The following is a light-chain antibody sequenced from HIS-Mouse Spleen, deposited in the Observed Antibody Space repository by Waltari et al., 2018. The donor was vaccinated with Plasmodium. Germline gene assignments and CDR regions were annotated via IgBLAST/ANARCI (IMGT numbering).Light chain of an antibody. V-gene: IGLV2-14*03. CDR2: DVI. CDR1: RRAAGGYNY. J-gene: IGLJ1*01. CDR3: SSYTSSSTLNYV. Sequence: QSALTQPASVSGSPGQALTISHTDTRRAAGGYNYLSCYQQHPGKTPKLMIYDVINRPSGVSNRFSGSKSGNTASLTISGLQAEDEADYYCSSYTSSSTLNYVFGTGTKVTVL.